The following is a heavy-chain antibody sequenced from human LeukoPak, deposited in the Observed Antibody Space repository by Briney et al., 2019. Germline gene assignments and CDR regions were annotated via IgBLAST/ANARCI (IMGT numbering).Heavy chain of an antibody. CDR3: ARDRGIAVAGDNFDY. D-gene: IGHD6-19*01. CDR2: IIPIFGTA. V-gene: IGHV1-69*13. CDR1: GGTFSSYA. J-gene: IGHJ4*02. Sequence: SVKVSCKASGGTFSSYAISWVRQAPGQGLEWMGGIIPIFGTANYAQKFQGRVTITADESTSTAYMELSSLRSDDTAVYYCARDRGIAVAGDNFDYWGQGTLVTVSS.